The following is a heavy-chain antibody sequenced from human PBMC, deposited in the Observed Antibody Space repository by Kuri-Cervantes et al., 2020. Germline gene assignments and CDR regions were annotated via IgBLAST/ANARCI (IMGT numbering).Heavy chain of an antibody. CDR3: AADLIGDSSGYYYALDY. D-gene: IGHD3-22*01. J-gene: IGHJ4*02. CDR2: IKSKTDGGTT. V-gene: IGHV3-15*01. Sequence: GESLKISCGASGFTFSIYWMSWVRQAPGKGLEWVGRIKSKTDGGTTDYAAPVKGRFTISRDNSKNTLYLQMNSLRAEDTAVYYCAADLIGDSSGYYYALDYWGQGTLVTVSS. CDR1: GFTFSIYW.